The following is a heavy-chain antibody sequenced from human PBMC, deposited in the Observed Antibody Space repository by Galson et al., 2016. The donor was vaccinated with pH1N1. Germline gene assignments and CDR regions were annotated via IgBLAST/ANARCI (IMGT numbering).Heavy chain of an antibody. CDR1: GDTLDRYA. CDR2: IIPIFGAA. J-gene: IGHJ4*02. CDR3: VRIRKGSYYFEY. Sequence: VKVSCKASGDTLDRYAISWVRQAPGQGLEWMGGIIPIFGAATYSQKFQGRVTITVDKSTSTAYMEVSSLRLDDTALYHCVRIRKGSYYFEYWGQGTLVTVSS. V-gene: IGHV1-69*13.